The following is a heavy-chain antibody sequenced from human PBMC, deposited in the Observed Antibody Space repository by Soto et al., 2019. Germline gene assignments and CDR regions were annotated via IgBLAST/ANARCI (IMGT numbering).Heavy chain of an antibody. Sequence: ASVKVSCKASGYTFSTYGISWVRQAPGQGPEWMGWISGDNGNTNYAHKFQGRVTMTTDTSTSTAYMELRSLRSDDTAVYYCARDLRGGSYRYYYYYGMDVWGQGTTVTVSS. CDR1: GYTFSTYG. J-gene: IGHJ6*02. V-gene: IGHV1-18*01. CDR2: ISGDNGNT. D-gene: IGHD2-15*01. CDR3: ARDLRGGSYRYYYYYGMDV.